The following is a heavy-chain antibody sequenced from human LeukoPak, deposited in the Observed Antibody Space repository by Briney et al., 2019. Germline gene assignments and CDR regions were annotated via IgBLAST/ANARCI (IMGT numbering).Heavy chain of an antibody. Sequence: QPGGSLRLSCAASGFTFNTYAMSWVRQAPGKGLEWVSAISGSGGSTYYADSVKGRFTISRDNSKNTLYLQMNSLRAEDTAVYYCAKPGTDSSFDYYYYMDVWGKGTTVTVSS. CDR2: ISGSGGST. CDR3: AKPGTDSSFDYYYYMDV. J-gene: IGHJ6*03. V-gene: IGHV3-23*01. D-gene: IGHD1-7*01. CDR1: GFTFNTYA.